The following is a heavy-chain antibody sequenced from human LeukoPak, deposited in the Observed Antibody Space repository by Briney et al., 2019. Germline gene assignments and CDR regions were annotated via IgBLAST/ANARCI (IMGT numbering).Heavy chain of an antibody. Sequence: SETLSLTSAVYGGSFSGYYWSWIRQPPGKELEWIGEINHSGSTNYNPSLKSRVTISVDTSKNQFSLKLSSVTAADTAVYYCARGPRKSGYYLYYYYYMDVWGKGTTVTVSS. J-gene: IGHJ6*03. CDR2: INHSGST. D-gene: IGHD3-3*01. CDR3: ARGPRKSGYYLYYYYYMDV. V-gene: IGHV4-34*01. CDR1: GGSFSGYY.